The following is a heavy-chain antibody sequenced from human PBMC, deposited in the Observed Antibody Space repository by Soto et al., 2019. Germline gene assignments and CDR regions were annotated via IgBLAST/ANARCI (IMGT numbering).Heavy chain of an antibody. V-gene: IGHV3-21*01. CDR1: GFTFSSYG. CDR2: ISSSSSYI. Sequence: PGGSLRLSCGASGFTFSSYGMNWVRQAPGKGLEWVSSISSSSSYIYYADSVKGRFTISRDNAKNSLYLQMNSLRAEDTAVYYCARIVDPYSSSSSDYWGQGTLVTVSS. CDR3: ARIVDPYSSSSSDY. D-gene: IGHD6-6*01. J-gene: IGHJ4*02.